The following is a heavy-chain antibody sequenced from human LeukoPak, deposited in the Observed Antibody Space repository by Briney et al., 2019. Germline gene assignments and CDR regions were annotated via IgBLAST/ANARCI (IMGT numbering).Heavy chain of an antibody. D-gene: IGHD3-22*01. CDR2: ISAYNGNT. Sequence: GASVKVSCTASGYTFSDYYIHWLRQAPGQGLEWMGWISAYNGNTNYAQKLQGRVTMTTDTSTSTAYVELRSLRSDDTAVYYCARDIRYYYDSSGYYYYYWGQGTLVTVSS. CDR3: ARDIRYYYDSSGYYYYY. CDR1: GYTFSDYY. J-gene: IGHJ4*02. V-gene: IGHV1-18*04.